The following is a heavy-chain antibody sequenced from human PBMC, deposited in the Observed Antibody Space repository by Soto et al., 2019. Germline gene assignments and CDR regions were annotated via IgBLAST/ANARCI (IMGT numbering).Heavy chain of an antibody. D-gene: IGHD5-12*01. V-gene: IGHV2-5*01. Sequence: QITLEESGPTLVKPTQTLTLACTFSGLSLSTSGMGVGWIRQPPGRALEWLALLYWNDDNSYSPSLKSRLTISKDTSKNQVVLTMTNMDPVDTGTYFCAHRKNGGHAGYMSFDYWGQGSLVTVSS. J-gene: IGHJ4*02. CDR2: LYWNDDN. CDR1: GLSLSTSGMG. CDR3: AHRKNGGHAGYMSFDY.